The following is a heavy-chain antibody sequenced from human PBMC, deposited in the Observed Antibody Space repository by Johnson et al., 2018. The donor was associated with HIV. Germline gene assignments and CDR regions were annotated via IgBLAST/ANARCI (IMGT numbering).Heavy chain of an antibody. J-gene: IGHJ3*01. CDR1: GFTVSSNY. CDR2: IYSGGST. Sequence: VQLVESGGGLVQPGGSLRLSCAASGFTVSSNYMSWVRQAPGKGLEWVSVIYSGGSTYYADSVKGRFTISRDNSKNTLYLQMNSLRPEDTAVYYCARDQITMMVVGTGTFDRWGQGTMVTVSS. D-gene: IGHD3-22*01. CDR3: ARDQITMMVVGTGTFDR. V-gene: IGHV3-66*01.